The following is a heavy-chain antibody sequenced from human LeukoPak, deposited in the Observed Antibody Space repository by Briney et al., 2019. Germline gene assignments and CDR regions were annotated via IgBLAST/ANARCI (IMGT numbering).Heavy chain of an antibody. CDR2: INPISGGT. CDR3: ARQIQAGTPFDY. CDR1: GYTFTGYY. V-gene: IGHV1-2*04. D-gene: IGHD6-19*01. J-gene: IGHJ4*02. Sequence: ASVKVSCKASGYTFTGYYMHWVRQAPGQGLEWMGWINPISGGTNYAQKFQGWVTMTRDTSISTAYMELSRLRSDDTAVYYCARQIQAGTPFDYWGQGTLVTVSS.